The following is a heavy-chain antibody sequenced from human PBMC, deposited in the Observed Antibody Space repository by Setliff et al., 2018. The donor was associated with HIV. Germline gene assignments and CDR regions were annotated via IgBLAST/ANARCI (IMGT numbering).Heavy chain of an antibody. CDR3: ARGPIRYSSGVRWFLGVESWYSGIDY. J-gene: IGHJ4*02. CDR1: GGSFSSYY. D-gene: IGHD2-15*01. V-gene: IGHV4-34*01. CDR2: INDSGTT. Sequence: SETLSLTCAVYGGSFSSYYWSWIRQSTGKGLEWIGEINDSGTTNYNPSLESRVTMLIDMSKNQLSLKLSSVTAADTAVYFCARGPIRYSSGVRWFLGVESWYSGIDYWGQGTRVTVSS.